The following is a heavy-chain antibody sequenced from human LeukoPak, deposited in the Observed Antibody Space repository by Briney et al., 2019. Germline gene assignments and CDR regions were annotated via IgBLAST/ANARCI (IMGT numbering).Heavy chain of an antibody. CDR2: MNPNRGNT. CDR3: PRVSEDSSGYDPGY. V-gene: IGHV1-8*01. CDR1: GYTFTNYD. J-gene: IGHJ4*01. D-gene: IGHD3-22*01. Sequence: ASVNVSCKASGYTFTNYDINWVRQATGQGLEWMGWMNPNRGNTGYAQKFQGRVTMTRNTSISTAYMELSSLRSDDTPVYYCPRVSEDSSGYDPGYWGHGTMVTVAS.